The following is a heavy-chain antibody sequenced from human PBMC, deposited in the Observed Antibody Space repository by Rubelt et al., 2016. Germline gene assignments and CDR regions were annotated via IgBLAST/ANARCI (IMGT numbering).Heavy chain of an antibody. CDR3: GRGNSWYPL. J-gene: IGHJ4*02. V-gene: IGHV5-10-1*03. D-gene: IGHD6-13*01. CDR1: GYNFTTYW. Sequence: EVQLVQSGAEVKKPGESLRISCKGSGYNFTTYWLSWVRQTPGKGLEWMGRIDPSDSYSNYSPAFQGHVSISADKSISTAYVQWSSRKASDTAMYYCGRGNSWYPLWGQGTLVTVSS. CDR2: IDPSDSYS.